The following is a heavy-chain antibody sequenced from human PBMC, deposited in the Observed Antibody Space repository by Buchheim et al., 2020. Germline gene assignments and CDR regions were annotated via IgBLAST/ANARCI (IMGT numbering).Heavy chain of an antibody. V-gene: IGHV4-30-4*07. CDR1: GGSISSGGYS. J-gene: IGHJ5*02. Sequence: QVQLQESGPGLVKPSQTLSLTCAVSGGSISSGGYSWSWIRQPPGKGLEWIGYIYYSGGTYYNPSLKIRVTISVDTSKNQFSLKLSSVTAADTAVYYCARHAHVPLGFDPWGQGTL. CDR2: IYYSGGT. CDR3: ARHAHVPLGFDP.